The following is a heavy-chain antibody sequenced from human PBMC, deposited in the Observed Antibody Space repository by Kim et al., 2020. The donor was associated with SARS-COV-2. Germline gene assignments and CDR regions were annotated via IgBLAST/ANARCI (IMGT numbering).Heavy chain of an antibody. V-gene: IGHV3-43*02. CDR2: ISGDGGST. Sequence: GGSLRLSCAASGFTFDDYAMHWVHQAPGKGLEWVSLISGDGGSTYYADSVKGRFTISRDNSKNSLYLQMNSLRTEDTALYYCAKATIFGVVNPQYYYYGMDVWGQGTTVTVSS. CDR1: GFTFDDYA. D-gene: IGHD3-3*01. CDR3: AKATIFGVVNPQYYYYGMDV. J-gene: IGHJ6*02.